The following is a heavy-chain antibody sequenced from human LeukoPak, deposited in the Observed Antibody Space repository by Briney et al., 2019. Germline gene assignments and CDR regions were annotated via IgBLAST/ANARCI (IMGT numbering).Heavy chain of an antibody. CDR2: ISYDGSNK. CDR1: GFTFSSYA. Sequence: PGRSLRLSCAASGFTFSSYAMHWVRQAPGKGLEWVAVISYDGSNKYYADSVKGRFTISRDNSKNTLYLQMNSLRAEDTAVYYCARDLAVAGGFDYWGQGTLVTVSS. D-gene: IGHD6-19*01. J-gene: IGHJ4*02. V-gene: IGHV3-30*04. CDR3: ARDLAVAGGFDY.